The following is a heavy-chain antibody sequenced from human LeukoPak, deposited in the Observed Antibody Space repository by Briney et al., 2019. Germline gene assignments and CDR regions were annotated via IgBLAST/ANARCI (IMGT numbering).Heavy chain of an antibody. V-gene: IGHV3-15*01. CDR2: IKSKTDGGTT. J-gene: IGHJ4*02. CDR3: TAYCSGGSCPEARSQFDY. Sequence: GGSLRLSCAASGFTFSNAWMSWVRQAPGKGLEWVGRIKSKTDGGTTDCAAPVKGRFTISRDDSKNTLYLQMNSLKTEDTAVYYCTAYCSGGSCPEARSQFDYWGQGTLVTVSS. CDR1: GFTFSNAW. D-gene: IGHD2-15*01.